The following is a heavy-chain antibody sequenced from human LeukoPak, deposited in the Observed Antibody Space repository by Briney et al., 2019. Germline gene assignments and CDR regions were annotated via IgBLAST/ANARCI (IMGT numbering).Heavy chain of an antibody. D-gene: IGHD2-2*01. CDR1: GFTFSSYG. Sequence: AGGTLRLSCAASGFTFSSYGMSWVRQAPGKGLEWVSAISGSGGSTYYADSVKGRFTISRDNSKNTLYLQMNSLRAEDTAVYFCAKGSTTSCYRNWFDPWGQGTLVTVSS. J-gene: IGHJ5*02. V-gene: IGHV3-23*01. CDR3: AKGSTTSCYRNWFDP. CDR2: ISGSGGST.